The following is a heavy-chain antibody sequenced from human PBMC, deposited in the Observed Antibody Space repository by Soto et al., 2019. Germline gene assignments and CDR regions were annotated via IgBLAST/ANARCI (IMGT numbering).Heavy chain of an antibody. CDR2: ANTDGYT. V-gene: IGHV3-13*01. CDR3: IRDGMSATPYGLDV. CDR1: GFTFTKHN. Sequence: GGSLRLSCVASGFTFTKHNMHWVRQAPGRGLEWVAVANTDGYTQYLESVGGRLTISRDDGANSLYLQTNSLRAEDTAVYYCIRDGMSATPYGLDVWGRGATVTVSS. J-gene: IGHJ6*02. D-gene: IGHD1-1*01.